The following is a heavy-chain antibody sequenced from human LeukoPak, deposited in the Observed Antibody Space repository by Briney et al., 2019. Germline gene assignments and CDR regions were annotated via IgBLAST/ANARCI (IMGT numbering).Heavy chain of an antibody. Sequence: GGSLRLSCAASGFPFSVYGMHWVRQAPGKGLEWVAVIGHDGSFKESADAVKGRFTISRDNPKNTLYLHMSSLRAEDTAVCYCARDLGRGSYVDYWGQGSLVTVSS. J-gene: IGHJ4*02. CDR2: IGHDGSFK. D-gene: IGHD3-16*01. CDR1: GFPFSVYG. V-gene: IGHV3-33*01. CDR3: ARDLGRGSYVDY.